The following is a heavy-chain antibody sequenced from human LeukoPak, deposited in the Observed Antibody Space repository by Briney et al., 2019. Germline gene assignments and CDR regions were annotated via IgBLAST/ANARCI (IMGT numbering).Heavy chain of an antibody. CDR3: ARFDSRGYRFFDY. J-gene: IGHJ4*02. V-gene: IGHV3-53*01. D-gene: IGHD3-22*01. CDR1: GLVVSNNY. CDR2: IYSGNDS. Sequence: GGSLTLSCAVSGLVVSNNYMSWVRQAAGKGLEWVSIIYSGNDSFYADSVKGRFTISRDISKNMVYLQMNNLRAEDTAVYYCARFDSRGYRFFDYWGQGSLVTVSS.